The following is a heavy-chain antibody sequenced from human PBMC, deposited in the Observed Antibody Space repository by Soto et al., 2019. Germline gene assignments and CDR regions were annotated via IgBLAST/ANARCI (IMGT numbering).Heavy chain of an antibody. Sequence: QVQLVESGGGVVQPGRSLRLSCAASGFTFSSHAMHWVRQAPGKGLDWVAVISYDGSNTYYADSEKGRFTISRDNSKNTLYLQMNSLRGEDTAVYYCARDVAVGGTTGQPDYWGQGTLVTVSS. CDR2: ISYDGSNT. CDR3: ARDVAVGGTTGQPDY. D-gene: IGHD1-1*01. CDR1: GFTFSSHA. V-gene: IGHV3-30-3*01. J-gene: IGHJ4*02.